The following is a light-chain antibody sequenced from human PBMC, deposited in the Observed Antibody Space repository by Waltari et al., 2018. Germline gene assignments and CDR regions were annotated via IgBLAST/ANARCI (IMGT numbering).Light chain of an antibody. J-gene: IGKJ1*01. CDR1: QSIRSN. CDR2: GAS. Sequence: EIVMTQSPATLSVFPGEMFALSCRASQSIRSNLAWYQHKPGQAPRLLIYGASTRATGIPARFSGSGSGTEFTLTISSLQSEDFAVYFCQQYDNWLGTFGQGTKVEIK. CDR3: QQYDNWLGT. V-gene: IGKV3-15*01.